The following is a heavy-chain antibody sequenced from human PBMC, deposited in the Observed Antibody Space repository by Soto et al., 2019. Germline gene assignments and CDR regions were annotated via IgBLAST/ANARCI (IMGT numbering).Heavy chain of an antibody. CDR3: ARHLGGYSDYDAAY. CDR1: GGSISRSSYY. CDR2: IYYSGST. Sequence: SETLSLTCTVSGGSISRSSYYWDWIRQPPGKGLEWIGSIYYSGSTYYNPSLESRVTISVDTSKNQFSLKLSSVTAADTAVYYCARHLGGYSDYDAAYWGQGTLVTISS. D-gene: IGHD5-12*01. V-gene: IGHV4-39*01. J-gene: IGHJ4*02.